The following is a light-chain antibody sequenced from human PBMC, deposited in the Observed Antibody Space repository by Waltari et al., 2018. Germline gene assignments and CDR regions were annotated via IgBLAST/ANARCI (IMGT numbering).Light chain of an antibody. CDR3: QQFYSTPFT. J-gene: IGKJ2*01. V-gene: IGKV4-1*01. CDR1: QSVLYSSNSKHS. CDR2: WAS. Sequence: DIVMTQSPDSLAVSLGERATLNCKSSQSVLYSSNSKHSLAWYQQKPGQPPKLVIYWASIRASGVPDRFSGSGSGTDFTITISSLQAEDVAVYYCQQFYSTPFTFGQGTKLEIK.